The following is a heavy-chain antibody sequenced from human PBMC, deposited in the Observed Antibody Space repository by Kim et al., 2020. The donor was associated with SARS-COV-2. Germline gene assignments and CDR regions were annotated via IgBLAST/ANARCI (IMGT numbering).Heavy chain of an antibody. V-gene: IGHV3-15*01. CDR2: IKSKTDGGTT. CDR3: STTESLCSGGGCYL. Sequence: GGSLRLSCVASGFTFSNAWMNWVRQPPGKGLEWVGRIKSKTDGGTTDYAAHVKGRITISRDDSKNTLYLQMNSLKTEDTAVYYCSTTESLCSGGGCYLWGQGTLVTVSS. CDR1: GFTFSNAW. J-gene: IGHJ4*01. D-gene: IGHD2-15*01.